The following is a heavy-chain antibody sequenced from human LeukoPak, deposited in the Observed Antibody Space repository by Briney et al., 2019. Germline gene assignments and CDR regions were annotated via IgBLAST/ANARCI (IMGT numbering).Heavy chain of an antibody. CDR1: GFTFSSYW. V-gene: IGHV3-11*01. CDR3: ARGKRRFDS. CDR2: MSKSGYSI. Sequence: RGSLRLSCAASGFTFSSYWMSWIRQAPGKGLEWVSYMSKSGYSIYYAASVKGRFTIPRDNVNHSLFLQMNSLRAEDTAVYYCARGKRRFDSWGQGTLVTVSS. J-gene: IGHJ4*02.